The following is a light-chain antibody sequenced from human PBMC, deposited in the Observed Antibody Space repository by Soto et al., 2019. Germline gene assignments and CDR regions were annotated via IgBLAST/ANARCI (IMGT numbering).Light chain of an antibody. Sequence: VLTQPPSASGTPGQRVTISCSGSSSNIGSSTVNWYRQLPGTAPKLLIYNNNQRPSGVPDRFSGSTSGTSASLAISGLQSEDEADYYCAAWDDGLNGVFGGGTKLTVL. CDR3: AAWDDGLNGV. V-gene: IGLV1-44*01. J-gene: IGLJ3*02. CDR2: NNN. CDR1: SSNIGSST.